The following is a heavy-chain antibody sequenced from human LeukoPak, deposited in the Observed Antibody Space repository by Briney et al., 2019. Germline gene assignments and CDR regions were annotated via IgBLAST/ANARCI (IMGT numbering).Heavy chain of an antibody. CDR1: GYSISSGYY. J-gene: IGHJ4*02. D-gene: IGHD5-24*01. CDR2: IYHSGST. Sequence: SETLSLTCTVSGYSISSGYYWGWIRQPPGKGLEWIGSIYHSGSTYYNPSLKSRVTISVDTSKNQFSLKLSSVTAADTAVYYCARVIGEMATMFFPYWGQGTLVTVSS. CDR3: ARVIGEMATMFFPY. V-gene: IGHV4-38-2*02.